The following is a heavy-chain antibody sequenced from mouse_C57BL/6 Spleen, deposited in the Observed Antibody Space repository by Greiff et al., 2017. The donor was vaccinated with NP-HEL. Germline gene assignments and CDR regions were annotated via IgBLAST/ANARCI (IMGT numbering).Heavy chain of an antibody. Sequence: VQGVESGAELARPGASVKLSCKASGYTFTSYGISWVKQRTGQGLEWIGEIYPRSGNTYYNEKFKGKATLTADKSSSTAYMELRSLTSEDSAVYFCARVGSRRYFDVWGTGTTVTVSS. D-gene: IGHD1-1*01. V-gene: IGHV1-81*01. CDR1: GYTFTSYG. CDR3: ARVGSRRYFDV. CDR2: IYPRSGNT. J-gene: IGHJ1*03.